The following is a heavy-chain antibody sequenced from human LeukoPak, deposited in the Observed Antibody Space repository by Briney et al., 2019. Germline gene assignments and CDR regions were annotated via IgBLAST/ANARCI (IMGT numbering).Heavy chain of an antibody. D-gene: IGHD6-13*01. CDR1: GFTFSSYA. CDR2: ISYDGSNK. V-gene: IGHV3-30*04. J-gene: IGHJ4*02. Sequence: QAGGSLRLSCAAPGFTFSSYAMHWVRQAPGKGLEWVAVISYDGSNKYYADSVKGRFTISRDNSKNTLYLQMNSLRAEDTAVYYCARGSPQYSSSWGQGTLVTVSS. CDR3: ARGSPQYSSS.